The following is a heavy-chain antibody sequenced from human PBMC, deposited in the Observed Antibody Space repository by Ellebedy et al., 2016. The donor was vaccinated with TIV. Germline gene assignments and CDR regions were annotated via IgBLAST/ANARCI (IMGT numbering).Heavy chain of an antibody. CDR3: ARGGIGVGADS. Sequence: SETLSLTCIVSGGSFSNYYWNWIRVPPGKGLEWIGHIFYSETTNYNPSLKSRVTISSDTSTNQFSLTLTSVTAADTAVYYCARGGIGVGADSWGQGTLVTVSS. V-gene: IGHV4-59*08. CDR1: GGSFSNYY. CDR2: IFYSETT. J-gene: IGHJ4*02. D-gene: IGHD1-26*01.